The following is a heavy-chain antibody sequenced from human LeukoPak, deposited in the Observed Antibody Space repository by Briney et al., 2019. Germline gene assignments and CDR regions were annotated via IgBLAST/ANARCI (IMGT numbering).Heavy chain of an antibody. V-gene: IGHV3-30*18. J-gene: IGHJ6*02. Sequence: GGSLRLSCAASGFTFSSYGMHWARQAPGKGLEWVAVISYDGSNKYYADSVKGRFTISRDNSKNTLYLQMNSLRAEDTAVYYCAKSGGYYYYYGMDVWGQGTTVTVSS. D-gene: IGHD3-16*01. CDR1: GFTFSSYG. CDR2: ISYDGSNK. CDR3: AKSGGYYYYYGMDV.